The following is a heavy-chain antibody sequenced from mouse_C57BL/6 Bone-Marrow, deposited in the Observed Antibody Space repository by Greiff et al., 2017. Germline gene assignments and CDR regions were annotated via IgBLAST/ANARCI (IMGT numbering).Heavy chain of an antibody. CDR1: GYTFTDYE. Sequence: QVQLQQSGAELVRPGASVTLSCKASGYTFTDYEMHWVKQTPVHGLEWIGAIDPETGGTDYNQKFKGKAILTADKSSSTAYMKLRSLTSEDSAVYYCARTEARRGPAYWGQGTLVTVSA. D-gene: IGHD3-3*01. V-gene: IGHV1-15*01. CDR2: IDPETGGT. CDR3: ARTEARRGPAY. J-gene: IGHJ3*01.